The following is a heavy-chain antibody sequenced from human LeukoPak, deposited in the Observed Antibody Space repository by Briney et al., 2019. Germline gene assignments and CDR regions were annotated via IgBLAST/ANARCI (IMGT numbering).Heavy chain of an antibody. J-gene: IGHJ4*02. D-gene: IGHD2-15*01. CDR3: ARTAYDIVVVVAATIFDY. CDR1: GDSISSDY. V-gene: IGHV4-59*12. Sequence: PSETLSLTCAVSGDSISSDYWSWVRQPPGKGLELIGYIYYSGSTNYNPSLKSRVTISVDTSKNQFSLKLSSVTAADTAVYYWARTAYDIVVVVAATIFDYWGQGTLVTVSS. CDR2: IYYSGST.